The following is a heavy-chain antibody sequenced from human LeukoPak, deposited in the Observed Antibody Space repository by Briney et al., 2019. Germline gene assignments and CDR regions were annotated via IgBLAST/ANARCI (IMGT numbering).Heavy chain of an antibody. CDR3: ARDAGYGHYNY. J-gene: IGHJ4*02. V-gene: IGHV4-39*07. D-gene: IGHD5-18*01. CDR1: DGSISSATYY. CDR2: FFYTGST. Sequence: PSETLSLTCTVSDGSISSATYYWGWIRQPPNKGLDWIGSFFYTGSTYYNPSLKSRVTLSVDMSKNQLSLKVSSVTAADTAVYHCARDAGYGHYNYWGQGTLVTVSS.